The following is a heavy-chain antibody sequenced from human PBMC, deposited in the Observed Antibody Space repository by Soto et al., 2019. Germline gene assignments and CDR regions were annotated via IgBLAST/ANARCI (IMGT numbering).Heavy chain of an antibody. V-gene: IGHV3-49*03. Sequence: GGSLRLSCTASGFTFGDYAMSWFRQAPGKGLEWVGFIRSKAYGGTTEYAASVKGRFTISRDDSKSIAYLQMNSLKTEDTAVYYCMASNTVTTFRRNYYYYGMDVWGQGTTVTVSS. CDR2: IRSKAYGGTT. CDR3: MASNTVTTFRRNYYYYGMDV. J-gene: IGHJ6*02. D-gene: IGHD4-4*01. CDR1: GFTFGDYA.